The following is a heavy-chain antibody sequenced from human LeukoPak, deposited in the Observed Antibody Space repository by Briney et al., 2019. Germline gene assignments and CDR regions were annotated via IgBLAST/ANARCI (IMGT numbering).Heavy chain of an antibody. D-gene: IGHD6-13*01. CDR1: GFTFSGSA. Sequence: GGSLRLSCAASGFTFSGSAMHWVRQASGKGLEWVGRIRSKANSYATAYAASVKGRFTISRDDSKNTAYLQMNSLKTEDTAVYYCKAAGIAAAGTLVWGQGTLVTVSS. J-gene: IGHJ4*02. CDR2: IRSKANSYAT. V-gene: IGHV3-73*01. CDR3: KAAGIAAAGTLV.